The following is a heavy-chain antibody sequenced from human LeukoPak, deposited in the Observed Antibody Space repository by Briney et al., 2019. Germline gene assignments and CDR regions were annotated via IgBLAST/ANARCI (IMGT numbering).Heavy chain of an antibody. V-gene: IGHV1-2*02. J-gene: IGHJ5*02. CDR3: ARDRTAADP. D-gene: IGHD6-13*01. CDR1: GYTFIAYY. CDR2: INPNSGGT. Sequence: ASVKVSCKASGYTFIAYYIHWVRQAPGQGLEWMGWINPNSGGTNYAQKFQGRVTVTRDTSITTAYMELSSLRSDDTAVYYCARDRTAADPWGQGTLVTVSS.